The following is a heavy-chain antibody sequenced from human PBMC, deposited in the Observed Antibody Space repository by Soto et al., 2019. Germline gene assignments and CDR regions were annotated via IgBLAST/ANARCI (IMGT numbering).Heavy chain of an antibody. CDR2: INPTGGRT. CDR3: AIVVVTAMDY. D-gene: IGHD2-21*02. J-gene: IGHJ4*02. V-gene: IGHV1-46*01. CDR1: GYTFTSYF. Sequence: SVKVACKASGYTFTSYFMHWVRQAPGQGLEGMGIINPTGGRTSYAQKVQGRVTMTRDTATSTVYIELSSLRSEDTVVFYCAIVVVTAMDYWGQGTLVTVSS.